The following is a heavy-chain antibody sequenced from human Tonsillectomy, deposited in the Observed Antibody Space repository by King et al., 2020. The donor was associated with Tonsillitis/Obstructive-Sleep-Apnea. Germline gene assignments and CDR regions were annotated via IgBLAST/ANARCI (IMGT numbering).Heavy chain of an antibody. V-gene: IGHV4-31*03. CDR1: STSISSGGYY. CDR2: IFHSAGT. CDR3: ARVIASRPTVYYMDV. Sequence: QLQESGPGLVKPSQTLSLTCPVSSTSISSGGYYWSWLRQHPGKGLEWIGYIFHSAGTLYNPSLESRVSISIDTSKNLFSLKLNSVTAADTAVYYCARVIASRPTVYYMDVWGKGTTVTVSS. J-gene: IGHJ6*03. D-gene: IGHD6-6*01.